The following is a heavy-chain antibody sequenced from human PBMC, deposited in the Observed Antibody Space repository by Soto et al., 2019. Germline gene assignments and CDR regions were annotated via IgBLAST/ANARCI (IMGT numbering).Heavy chain of an antibody. CDR1: GFTFSSYA. J-gene: IGHJ6*02. Sequence: EVQLLESGGGLVQPGGSLRLSCAASGFTFSSYAMSWVRQAPGKGLEWVSAISGSGGSTYYADSVKGRFTISRDNSKNTLYLQINSLRAEDTAVYYCANGSPEITIFGVETPGIYYYYGMDVWGQGTTVTVSS. V-gene: IGHV3-23*01. D-gene: IGHD3-3*01. CDR2: ISGSGGST. CDR3: ANGSPEITIFGVETPGIYYYYGMDV.